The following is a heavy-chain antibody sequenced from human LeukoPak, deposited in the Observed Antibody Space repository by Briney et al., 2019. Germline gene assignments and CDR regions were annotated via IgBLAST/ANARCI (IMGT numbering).Heavy chain of an antibody. CDR1: GFTFSSYA. Sequence: GGSLRLSCAASGFTFSSYAMHWVRQAPGKGLEWVANIKQDGSEKYYVDSVKGRFTISRDNAKNSLYLQMNSLRAEDTAVYYCARALLAEEDYWGQGTLVTVSS. CDR3: ARALLAEEDY. V-gene: IGHV3-7*03. CDR2: IKQDGSEK. D-gene: IGHD3-3*02. J-gene: IGHJ4*02.